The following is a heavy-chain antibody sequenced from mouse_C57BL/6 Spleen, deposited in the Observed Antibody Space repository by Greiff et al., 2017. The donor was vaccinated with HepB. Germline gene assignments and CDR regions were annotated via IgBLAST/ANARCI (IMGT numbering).Heavy chain of an antibody. CDR3: TGLWVDY. Sequence: DVMLVESGGGLVQPGGSMKLSCVASGFTFSNYWMNWVRQSPEKGLEWVAQIRLKSDNYATHYAESVKGRFTISRDDSKSSVYLQMNNLRAEDTGIYYCTGLWVDYWGQGTTLTVSS. V-gene: IGHV6-3*01. CDR2: IRLKSDNYAT. J-gene: IGHJ2*01. CDR1: GFTFSNYW.